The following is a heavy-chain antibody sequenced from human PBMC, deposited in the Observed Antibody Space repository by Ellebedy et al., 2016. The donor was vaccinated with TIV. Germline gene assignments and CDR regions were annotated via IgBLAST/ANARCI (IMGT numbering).Heavy chain of an antibody. CDR1: GGSISSSSYY. Sequence: MPSETLSLTCTVSGGSISSSSYYWGWIRPPPGKGLVWIGRIYYSGSTYYNPSLKSRVIISVDTTKTQLSLKLSSVTAADTGVYYSIFGAAIDAFDIWGQGTMVSVSS. CDR3: IFGAAIDAFDI. CDR2: IYYSGST. J-gene: IGHJ3*02. V-gene: IGHV4-39*07. D-gene: IGHD3-3*01.